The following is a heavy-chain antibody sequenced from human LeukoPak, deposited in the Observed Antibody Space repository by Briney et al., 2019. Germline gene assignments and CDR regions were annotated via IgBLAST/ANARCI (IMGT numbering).Heavy chain of an antibody. CDR3: ARAGCSGGSCGTIDY. J-gene: IGHJ4*02. Sequence: GASVKVSCKASGYTFTSYGISWVRQAPGQGLEWMGWISAYNGNTNYAQKLQGRVTMTTDTSTSTAYMELRSLRSDDTAVYYCARAGCSGGSCGTIDYWGQGTLVTVSS. D-gene: IGHD2-15*01. CDR1: GYTFTSYG. CDR2: ISAYNGNT. V-gene: IGHV1-18*01.